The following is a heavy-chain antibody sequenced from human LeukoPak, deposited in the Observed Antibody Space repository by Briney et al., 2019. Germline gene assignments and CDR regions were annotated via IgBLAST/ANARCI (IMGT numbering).Heavy chain of an antibody. Sequence: SETLSLTCTVSGGSVSDYYWSWIRQSPGKGLEWIGSIYYSGSTYYNPSLKSRVTISVDTSKNQFSLKLSSVTAADTAAYYCATLGCNSPSCRSSDYWGQGTLVTVSS. CDR3: ATLGCNSPSCRSSDY. CDR1: GGSVSDYY. CDR2: IYYSGST. V-gene: IGHV4-59*05. J-gene: IGHJ4*02. D-gene: IGHD2-2*01.